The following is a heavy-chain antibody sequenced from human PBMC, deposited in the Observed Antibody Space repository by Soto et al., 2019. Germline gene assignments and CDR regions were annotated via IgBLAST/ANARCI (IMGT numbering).Heavy chain of an antibody. CDR2: INSGSTSI. CDR3: ASSASPDAY. CDR1: GFIFSSYS. Sequence: EVQLAESGGGLVQPGGSLRLSCVASGFIFSSYSMYWVRQAPGKGLEWISYINSGSTSIYYADSVKGRFTISRDNAKNSLYLQMNSLRAEDTAVYYCASSASPDAYWGQGTLVTVSS. J-gene: IGHJ4*02. D-gene: IGHD1-26*01. V-gene: IGHV3-48*01.